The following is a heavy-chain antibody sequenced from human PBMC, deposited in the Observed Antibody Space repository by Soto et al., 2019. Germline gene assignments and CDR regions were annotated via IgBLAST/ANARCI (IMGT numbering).Heavy chain of an antibody. CDR2: IYYSGST. CDR3: ARLGPVVAATLDY. D-gene: IGHD2-15*01. J-gene: IGHJ4*02. CDR1: GGSISSSSHY. V-gene: IGHV4-39*01. Sequence: SETLSLTCTVSGGSISSSSHYWGWIRQPPGKGLEWIGSIYYSGSTYYNPSLKSRVTISVDTSKNQFSLKLSSVTAADTAVYYCARLGPVVAATLDYWGQGTLVTVSS.